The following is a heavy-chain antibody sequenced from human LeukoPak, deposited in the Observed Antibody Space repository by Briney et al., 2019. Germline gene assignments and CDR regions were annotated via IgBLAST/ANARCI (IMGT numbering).Heavy chain of an antibody. J-gene: IGHJ4*02. D-gene: IGHD3-22*01. CDR3: ARDGYYDSSGYQLFDY. CDR1: GGSISSSNW. V-gene: IGHV4-4*02. Sequence: SETLSLTCAVSGGSISSSNWWSWVRQPPGKGLEWIGEIYHSGSTNYNPSLKSRITISVDKSKNQFSLKLSSVTAADTAVYYCARDGYYDSSGYQLFDYWGQGTLVTVSS. CDR2: IYHSGST.